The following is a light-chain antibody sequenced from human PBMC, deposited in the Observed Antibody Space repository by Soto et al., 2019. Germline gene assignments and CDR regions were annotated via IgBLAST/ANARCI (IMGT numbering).Light chain of an antibody. V-gene: IGLV4-60*02. CDR1: SGHSNYM. CDR2: LEGSGSY. J-gene: IGLJ3*02. CDR3: ETWDSNTRV. Sequence: QSVLTQSSSASASLGSSVKLTCTLSSGHSNYMIAWHQQQPGKAPRYLMNLEGSGSYNKGSEVPDRFSGSSSGADRSLTITNLQFEDEAEYYCETWDSNTRVFGGGTQLTVL.